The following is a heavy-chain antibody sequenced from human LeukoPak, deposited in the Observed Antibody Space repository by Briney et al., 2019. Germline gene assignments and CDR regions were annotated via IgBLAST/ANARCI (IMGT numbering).Heavy chain of an antibody. CDR1: GFTFSSYG. D-gene: IGHD2-2*01. V-gene: IGHV3-23*01. CDR3: ARLYCSSTSCPPGY. Sequence: PGGSLRLSCAASGFTFSSYGMSWVRQAPGKGLEWVSAISGSGGSTYYADSVKGRFTISRDNSKNTLYLQMNSLRAEDTAVYYCARLYCSSTSCPPGYWGQGTLVTVSS. J-gene: IGHJ4*02. CDR2: ISGSGGST.